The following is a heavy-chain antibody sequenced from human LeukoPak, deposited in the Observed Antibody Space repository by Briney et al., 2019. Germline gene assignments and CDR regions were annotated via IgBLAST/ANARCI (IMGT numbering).Heavy chain of an antibody. CDR1: GYTFTSYY. V-gene: IGHV1-46*01. J-gene: IGHJ6*03. D-gene: IGHD3-9*01. CDR2: INPSGGST. Sequence: ASVKVSCKASGYTFTSYYMHWVRQAPGQGPEWMGIINPSGGSTSYAQKFQGRVTMTRDTSTSTVYMELSSLRSEDTAVYYCARGDRSYYDILTGRTYYMDVWGKGTTVTVSS. CDR3: ARGDRSYYDILTGRTYYMDV.